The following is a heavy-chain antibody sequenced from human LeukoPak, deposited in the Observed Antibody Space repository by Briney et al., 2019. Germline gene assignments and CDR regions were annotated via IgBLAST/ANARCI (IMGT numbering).Heavy chain of an antibody. CDR1: GFTFSSYS. Sequence: SGGSLRLSCAASGFTFSSYSMNWVRQAPGKGLEWVSSISSSSSYIYYAGSVKGRFTISRDNAKNSLYLQMNSLRAEDTAVYYCAKRGYCSGGSCYSASQHWGQGTLVTVSS. V-gene: IGHV3-21*01. CDR2: ISSSSSYI. CDR3: AKRGYCSGGSCYSASQH. D-gene: IGHD2-15*01. J-gene: IGHJ1*01.